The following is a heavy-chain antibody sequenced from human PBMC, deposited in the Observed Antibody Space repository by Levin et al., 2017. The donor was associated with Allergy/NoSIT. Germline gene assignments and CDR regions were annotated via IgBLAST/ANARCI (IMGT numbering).Heavy chain of an antibody. V-gene: IGHV1-46*01. D-gene: IGHD2-21*02. Sequence: ASVKVSCKTSGYTFTNYYMHWVRQAPGQGLEWMGVLNPRDGSTKYAQKFQGRVTMTRDTSINTVYMELNSLRSEDTAVYYCARDAIAYCAGDCFCDYWGQGTLITVSS. CDR3: ARDAIAYCAGDCFCDY. J-gene: IGHJ4*02. CDR2: LNPRDGST. CDR1: GYTFTNYY.